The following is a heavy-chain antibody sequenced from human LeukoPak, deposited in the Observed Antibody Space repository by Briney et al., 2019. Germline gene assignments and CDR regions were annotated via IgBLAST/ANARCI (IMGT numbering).Heavy chain of an antibody. J-gene: IGHJ6*03. V-gene: IGHV3-23*01. CDR1: GFTLTSYA. CDR2: ISVSGGST. CDR3: AKDNCRTTSCYFIYYYYMDD. Sequence: GVSLRLSCAASGFTLTSYAMSWVRQAPGKGLERVSAISVSGGSTYYAHSVKGRFTISRDNSKSTLYLEMNSLRAEDTAVYACAKDNCRTTSCYFIYYYYMDDWGQGTTVTVSS. D-gene: IGHD2-2*01.